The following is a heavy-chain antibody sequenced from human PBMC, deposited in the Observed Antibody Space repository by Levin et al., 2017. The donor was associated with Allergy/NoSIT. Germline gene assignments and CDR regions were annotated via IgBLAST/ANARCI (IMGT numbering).Heavy chain of an antibody. J-gene: IGHJ6*03. V-gene: IGHV3-20*04. D-gene: IGHD6-19*01. CDR2: INWNGGST. CDR1: GFTFDDYG. Sequence: PGESLKISCAASGFTFDDYGMSWVRQAPGKGLEWVSGINWNGGSTGYADSVKGRFTISRDNAKNSLYLQMNSLRAGDTALYYCARDGVPYSSGWYSIYYYYYYMDVWGKGTTVTVSS. CDR3: ARDGVPYSSGWYSIYYYYYYMDV.